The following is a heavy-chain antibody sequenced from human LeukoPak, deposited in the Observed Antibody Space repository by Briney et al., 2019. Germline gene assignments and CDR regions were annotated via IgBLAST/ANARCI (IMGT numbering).Heavy chain of an antibody. D-gene: IGHD3-22*01. CDR3: ARGSYYYDSSGYLDHFDY. J-gene: IGHJ4*02. Sequence: SETLSLTCTVSGGSISSGDYYWSWIRQPPGKGLEWIGYIYYSGSTYYNPSLKSRVTISVDTSKNQFSLKLSPVTAADTAVYYCARGSYYYDSSGYLDHFDYWGQGTLVTVSS. V-gene: IGHV4-30-4*08. CDR1: GGSISSGDYY. CDR2: IYYSGST.